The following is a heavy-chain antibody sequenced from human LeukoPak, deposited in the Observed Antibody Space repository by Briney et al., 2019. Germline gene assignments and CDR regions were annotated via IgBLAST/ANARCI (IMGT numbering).Heavy chain of an antibody. D-gene: IGHD4-17*01. V-gene: IGHV3-30*04. CDR3: ARVMTTVTTQDAFDI. CDR2: ISYDGSNK. CDR1: GFTFSSYA. J-gene: IGHJ3*02. Sequence: GRSLRLSCAASGFTFSSYAMHWVRQAPGKGLEWVAVISYDGSNKYYADSVKGRFTISRDNSKNTLYLQMNCLRAEDTAVYYCARVMTTVTTQDAFDIWGQGTMVTVSS.